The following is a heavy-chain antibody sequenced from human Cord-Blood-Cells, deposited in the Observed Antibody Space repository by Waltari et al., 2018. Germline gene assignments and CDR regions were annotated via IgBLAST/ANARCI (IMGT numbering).Heavy chain of an antibody. D-gene: IGHD5-18*01. V-gene: IGHV3-7*05. J-gene: IGHJ2*01. CDR1: GFTFSSFW. Sequence: EVQLVESGGGLVQPGGSLRLSCAASGFTFSSFWMSWFRRAPGKGLEWVANIKQDGSEKYYVDSVKGRFTISRDNAKNSLYLQMNSLRAEDTAVYYCASMHVDTAMDFDLWGRGTLVTVSS. CDR3: ASMHVDTAMDFDL. CDR2: IKQDGSEK.